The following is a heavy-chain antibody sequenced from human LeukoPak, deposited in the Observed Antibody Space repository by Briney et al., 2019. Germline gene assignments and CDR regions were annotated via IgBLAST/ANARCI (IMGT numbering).Heavy chain of an antibody. CDR2: INHSGST. D-gene: IGHD3-10*01. CDR1: GGSFSGYY. Sequence: PSETLSLTCAVYGGSFSGYYWSWIRQPPGKGLEWIGEINHSGSTNYNPSLKSRVTKSVDTSKNQFSLKLSSVTAADTAVYYCARGVTWFGSYFDYWGQGTLVTVSS. J-gene: IGHJ4*02. CDR3: ARGVTWFGSYFDY. V-gene: IGHV4-34*01.